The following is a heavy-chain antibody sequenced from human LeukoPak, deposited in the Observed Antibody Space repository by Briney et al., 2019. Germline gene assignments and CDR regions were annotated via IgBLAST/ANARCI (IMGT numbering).Heavy chain of an antibody. CDR3: ASGSNPKNTYYDFWSGYLSEIGVDYYYMDV. J-gene: IGHJ6*03. CDR2: INTDGSST. Sequence: AGGSLRLSCAASGFTFSSYWMHWVRQAPGKGLVWVSRINTDGSSTSYADSVKGRFTISRDNAKNTLYLQMNSLRAEDTAVYYCASGSNPKNTYYDFWSGYLSEIGVDYYYMDVWGKGTMVTVSS. CDR1: GFTFSSYW. D-gene: IGHD3-3*01. V-gene: IGHV3-74*01.